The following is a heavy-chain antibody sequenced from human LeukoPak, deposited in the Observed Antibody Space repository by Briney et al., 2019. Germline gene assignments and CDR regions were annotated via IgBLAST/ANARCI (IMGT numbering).Heavy chain of an antibody. D-gene: IGHD3-22*01. J-gene: IGHJ6*03. CDR2: ISGSGGST. CDR3: AKDGSSGYYYTSNYYYYYMDV. V-gene: IGHV3-23*01. Sequence: GGSLRLSCAASGFTFSSYAMSWVRQAPGKGLEWVSAISGSGGSTYYADSVKGRFTISRDNSKNTLYLQMNSLRAEDTAVYYCAKDGSSGYYYTSNYYYYYMDVWGKGTTVTVSS. CDR1: GFTFSSYA.